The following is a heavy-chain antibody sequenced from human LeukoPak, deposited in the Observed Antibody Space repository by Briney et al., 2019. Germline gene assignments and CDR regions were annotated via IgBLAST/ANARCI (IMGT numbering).Heavy chain of an antibody. CDR2: VSQRGAT. CDR1: GASINGFS. V-gene: IGHV4-59*13. CDR3: ARERSGSYYTFDV. D-gene: IGHD1-26*01. Sequence: SETLSLTCSVSGASINGFSWSWIRQTPEKGLEWIGYVSQRGATTSNPSLKTRVSIGADTSKSQFSLKMTSVTAADTAIYYCARERSGSYYTFDVWGPGTMVSVS. J-gene: IGHJ3*01.